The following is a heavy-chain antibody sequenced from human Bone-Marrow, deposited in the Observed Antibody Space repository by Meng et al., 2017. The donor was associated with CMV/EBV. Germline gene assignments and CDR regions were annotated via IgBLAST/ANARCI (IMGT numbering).Heavy chain of an antibody. Sequence: GGSLRLSCAASGFTFSDYYMSWVRQAPGKGLEWVGFIRSKAYGGTTEYAASVKGRFTISRDDSKSIAYLQMNSLKTEDTAVYYCTRAGNWNYFQHWGQGTLVTVSS. D-gene: IGHD1-20*01. V-gene: IGHV3-49*04. CDR2: IRSKAYGGTT. CDR1: GFTFSDYY. J-gene: IGHJ1*01. CDR3: TRAGNWNYFQH.